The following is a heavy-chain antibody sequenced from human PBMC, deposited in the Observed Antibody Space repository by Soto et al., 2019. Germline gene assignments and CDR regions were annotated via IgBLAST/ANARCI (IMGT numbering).Heavy chain of an antibody. CDR3: ARSMHSSSWYYYYGMDA. D-gene: IGHD6-13*01. V-gene: IGHV4-39*01. Sequence: SETLSLTCTVSGGSISSSSYYWGWIRQPPGKGLEWIGSIYYSGSTYYNPSLKSRVTISVDTSKNQFSLKLSSVTAADTAVYYCARSMHSSSWYYYYGMDAWGQGTTVTV. CDR2: IYYSGST. J-gene: IGHJ6*02. CDR1: GGSISSSSYY.